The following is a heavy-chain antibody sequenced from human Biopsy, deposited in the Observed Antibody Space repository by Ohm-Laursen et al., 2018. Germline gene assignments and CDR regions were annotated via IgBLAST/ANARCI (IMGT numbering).Heavy chain of an antibody. V-gene: IGHV4-59*01. CDR3: ARDRGFYSDRTVPGYFDL. CDR2: VYYTGST. D-gene: IGHD3-22*01. CDR1: GDSISTYY. Sequence: TLSLTCTVSGDSISTYYWSWIRQPPGKGLQWIGYVYYTGSTDYNPSLQSRVTISVDTSKNHFSLRLRSVTPADTAIYYCARDRGFYSDRTVPGYFDLWGRGTLVTVSS. J-gene: IGHJ2*01.